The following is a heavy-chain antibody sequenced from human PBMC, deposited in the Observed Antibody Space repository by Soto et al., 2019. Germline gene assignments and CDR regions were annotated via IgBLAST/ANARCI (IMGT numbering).Heavy chain of an antibody. Sequence: SETLSLTCTVSGGSITGHYWSWIRQPAGKGLEWIGRIYTTGTTNYNPSLRSRVTMSVDTSKNQISLNLTSVTAADTAVYYCARTKVRALTAGESDPWGQGTQVTVSS. D-gene: IGHD3-16*01. J-gene: IGHJ5*02. V-gene: IGHV4-4*07. CDR2: IYTTGTT. CDR1: GGSITGHY. CDR3: ARTKVRALTAGESDP.